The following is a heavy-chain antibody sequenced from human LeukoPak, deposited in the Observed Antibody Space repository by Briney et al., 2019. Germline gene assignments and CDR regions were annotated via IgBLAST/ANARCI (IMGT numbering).Heavy chain of an antibody. D-gene: IGHD1-26*01. Sequence: GGSLRLSCAASGFTASSNYMSWVRQAPGKGLEWVSVIYSGGSTYYADSVKGRFTISRDNSKNTLCLQMNSLRAEDTAVYYCASSVRGATEYYFDYWGQGTLVTVSS. CDR2: IYSGGST. J-gene: IGHJ4*02. CDR3: ASSVRGATEYYFDY. CDR1: GFTASSNY. V-gene: IGHV3-53*01.